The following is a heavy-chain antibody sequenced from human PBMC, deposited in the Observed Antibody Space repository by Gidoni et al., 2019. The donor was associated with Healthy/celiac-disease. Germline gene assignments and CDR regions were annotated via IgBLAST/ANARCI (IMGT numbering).Heavy chain of an antibody. CDR3: ARGVDTAMVTPWYFDL. CDR1: GFTFSSYS. Sequence: EVQLVESGGGLVQPGGSLRLSCAASGFTFSSYSMNWVRQAPGKGLEWVSYISSSSSTIYYADSVKGRFTISRDNAKNSLYLQMNSLRDEDTAVYYCARGVDTAMVTPWYFDLWGRGTLVTVSS. D-gene: IGHD5-18*01. V-gene: IGHV3-48*02. CDR2: ISSSSSTI. J-gene: IGHJ2*01.